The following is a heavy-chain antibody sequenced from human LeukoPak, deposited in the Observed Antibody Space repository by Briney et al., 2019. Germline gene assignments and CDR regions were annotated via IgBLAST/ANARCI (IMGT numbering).Heavy chain of an antibody. CDR3: AGDSSGYHPFDY. CDR1: GYTFTSYA. CDR2: INAGNGNT. V-gene: IGHV1-3*01. D-gene: IGHD3-22*01. Sequence: ASVKVSCKASGYTFTSYAMHWVRQAPGQRLEWMGWINAGNGNTKYSQKLQGRVTITRDTSASTAYMELSSLRSEDTAVYYCAGDSSGYHPFDYWGQGTLVTVSS. J-gene: IGHJ4*02.